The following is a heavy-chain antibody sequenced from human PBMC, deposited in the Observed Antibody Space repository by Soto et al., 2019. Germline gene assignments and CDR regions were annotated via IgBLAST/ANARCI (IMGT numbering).Heavy chain of an antibody. Sequence: ASVKVSCKASGLTFSSSAVHWVRQAPGQGLEWMGWISAYNGNTNYAQKLQGRVTMTTDTSTSTAYMELRSLRSDDTAVYYCARERGYSYGHDFDYWGQGTLVTVSS. CDR2: ISAYNGNT. J-gene: IGHJ4*02. V-gene: IGHV1-18*01. CDR1: GLTFSSSA. D-gene: IGHD5-18*01. CDR3: ARERGYSYGHDFDY.